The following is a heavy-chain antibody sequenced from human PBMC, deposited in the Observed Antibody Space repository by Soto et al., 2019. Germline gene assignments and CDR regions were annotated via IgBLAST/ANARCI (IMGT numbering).Heavy chain of an antibody. V-gene: IGHV3-64*04. D-gene: IGHD5-18*01. CDR2: ISSNGVST. CDR1: GFTFSNYA. J-gene: IGHJ6*02. Sequence: GGSLRLSCSASGFTFSNYAMHWVRQAPGKGLLHVSVISSNGVSTYYAVSVKGRFTISRDNSKNTLYLQMNSLRAEDTALYYCARVGYSYGLYYYYYGMDVWGQGTTVTVSS. CDR3: ARVGYSYGLYYYYYGMDV.